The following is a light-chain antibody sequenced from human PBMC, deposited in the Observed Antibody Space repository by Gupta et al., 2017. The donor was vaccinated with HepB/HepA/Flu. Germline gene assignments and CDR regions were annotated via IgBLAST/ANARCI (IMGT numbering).Light chain of an antibody. CDR1: SPNIGNND. V-gene: IGLV1-36*01. Sequence: QSVLTQPPSVSDAPRQRVTISCSGSSPNIGNNDVSWYQQLPGKAPKLLIYYDDLLPSGVSDRFSGSKSGTSASLAISGLQPEDEADYYCAVWDDSLNAYVFGTGTKVTVL. J-gene: IGLJ1*01. CDR3: AVWDDSLNAYV. CDR2: YDD.